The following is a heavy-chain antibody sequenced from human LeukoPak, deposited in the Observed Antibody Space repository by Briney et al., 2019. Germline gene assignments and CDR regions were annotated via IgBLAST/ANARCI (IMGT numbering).Heavy chain of an antibody. D-gene: IGHD3-22*01. Sequence: SETLSLTCTVSGGSISGGGYYWGWIRLPPGKGLEGIGSIYYGGSTYYTPSLKSRVTISVDTSKNQFSLKVTSVTAADTAIYYCASEGRTWLFGNYCDSTGYYYFDHWGLGTLVTVSS. J-gene: IGHJ4*02. V-gene: IGHV4-39*01. CDR2: IYYGGST. CDR3: ASEGRTWLFGNYCDSTGYYYFDH. CDR1: GGSISGGGYY.